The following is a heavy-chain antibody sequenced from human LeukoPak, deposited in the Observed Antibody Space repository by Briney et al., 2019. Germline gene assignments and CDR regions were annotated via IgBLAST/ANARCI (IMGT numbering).Heavy chain of an antibody. V-gene: IGHV3-15*01. J-gene: IGHJ3*02. CDR2: IKSKTDGGTT. CDR3: TTDSSQAVEMATIWAFDI. CDR1: GFTFSNAW. Sequence: GGSLRLSCAASGFTFSNAWMSWVRQAPGKGLEWVGRIKSKTDGGTTDYAAPVKGRFTISRDDSKNTLYLQMNSLKTEDTAVYYCTTDSSQAVEMATIWAFDIWGQGTMVTVSS. D-gene: IGHD5-24*01.